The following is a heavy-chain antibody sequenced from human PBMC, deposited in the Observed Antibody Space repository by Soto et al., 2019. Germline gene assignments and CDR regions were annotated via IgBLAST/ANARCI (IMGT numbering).Heavy chain of an antibody. CDR3: SRHRLLTPPVY. V-gene: IGHV4-39*01. CDR2: IYYSGTT. D-gene: IGHD1-26*01. J-gene: IGHJ4*02. CDR1: GGSISSNNYY. Sequence: SETLSLTCTVSGGSISSNNYYWGWTRQPPRKGLEWIGSIYYSGTTYYNPSLKNRLTISVDTSKNQFSLKLSSVTAADTAVYFCSRHRLLTPPVYWGQGTLVTGSS.